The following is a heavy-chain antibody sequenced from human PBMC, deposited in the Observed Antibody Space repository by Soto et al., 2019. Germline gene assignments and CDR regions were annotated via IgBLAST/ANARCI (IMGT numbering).Heavy chain of an antibody. J-gene: IGHJ4*02. CDR1: GYTFTAYY. Sequence: QVQLVQSGAEVKKLGASVKVSCKASGYTFTAYYIHWVRQAPGQGLEWVGWINPNSGDTDYAQRLKCWVTMTGDTSVSTAYMDLTRLRSDDTAVYYCARGGYTYGDGLDYWGQGTLVTVSS. D-gene: IGHD5-18*01. CDR2: INPNSGDT. V-gene: IGHV1-2*04. CDR3: ARGGYTYGDGLDY.